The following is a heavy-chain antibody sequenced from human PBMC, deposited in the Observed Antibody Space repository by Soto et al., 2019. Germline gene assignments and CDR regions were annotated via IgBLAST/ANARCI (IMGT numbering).Heavy chain of an antibody. D-gene: IGHD6-6*01. CDR2: ISYDGGNK. CDR3: AKSVRGDSSSSPGGH. V-gene: IGHV3-30*18. Sequence: PGGSLRLSCSASGLTFSSYGMHWVRQAPGKGLEWVAVISYDGGNKYYADSVKGRFTISRDNSKNTLYLQMNSLRAEDTAVYYCAKSVRGDSSSSPGGHWGQGNLVTVSS. J-gene: IGHJ4*02. CDR1: GLTFSSYG.